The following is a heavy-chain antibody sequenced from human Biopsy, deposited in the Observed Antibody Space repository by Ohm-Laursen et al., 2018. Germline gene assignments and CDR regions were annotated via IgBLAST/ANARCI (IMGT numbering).Heavy chain of an antibody. D-gene: IGHD2/OR15-2a*01. V-gene: IGHV3-7*01. Sequence: SLRLSCTASGSTFCTYWMTWVRQAPGQGLEWVANIKRDGSQSNHADSVKGRFTVSRDNAKNSLYLQMNSLRAEDTAVYYCTRDTTYYAGTTYYDALDVWGQGTTVTVSS. CDR2: IKRDGSQS. CDR3: TRDTTYYAGTTYYDALDV. CDR1: GSTFCTYW. J-gene: IGHJ3*01.